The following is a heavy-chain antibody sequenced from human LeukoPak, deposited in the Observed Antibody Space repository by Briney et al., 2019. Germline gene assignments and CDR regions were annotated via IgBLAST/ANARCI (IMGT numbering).Heavy chain of an antibody. CDR1: GFTFSDYY. CDR2: MSSSGSTI. Sequence: GGSLSLSCAVSGFTFSDYYMSWSRKAPGEGLGWVSYMSSSGSTIYYADSVKDRFTISRDNAKNSLYLQRNSLRAEDTAVYYCARVWTFGSSWFWFDPWGQGTLATVSS. V-gene: IGHV3-11*01. CDR3: ARVWTFGSSWFWFDP. J-gene: IGHJ5*02. D-gene: IGHD6-13*01.